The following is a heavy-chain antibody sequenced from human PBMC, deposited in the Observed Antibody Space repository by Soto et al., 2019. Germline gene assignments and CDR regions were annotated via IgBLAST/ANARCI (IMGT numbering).Heavy chain of an antibody. CDR2: INPSGGST. V-gene: IGHV1-46*01. Sequence: QVQLVQSGAEVKKPGASVKVSCKASGYTFTSYYMHWVRQAPGQGLEWMGIINPSGGSTSYAQKFQGRVTMTRDTSTSTVYMELSSLRSEDTAVYYCAKDTLKCGGDCYPQDFDYWGQGTLVIVSS. D-gene: IGHD2-21*02. J-gene: IGHJ4*02. CDR3: AKDTLKCGGDCYPQDFDY. CDR1: GYTFTSYY.